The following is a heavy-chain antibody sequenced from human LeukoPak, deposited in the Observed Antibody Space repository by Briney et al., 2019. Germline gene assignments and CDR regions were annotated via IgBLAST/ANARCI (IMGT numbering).Heavy chain of an antibody. CDR1: GFTFDDYA. J-gene: IGHJ4*02. CDR2: ISWNSGSI. CDR3: AKDLGGYDSGIDY. Sequence: GGSLRLSCAASGFTFDDYAMHWVRQAPGKGLEWVSGISWNSGSIGYADSVKGRFTISRDNAKNSLYLQMNSLRAEDMALYYCAKDLGGYDSGIDYWGQGTLVTVSS. D-gene: IGHD5-12*01. V-gene: IGHV3-9*03.